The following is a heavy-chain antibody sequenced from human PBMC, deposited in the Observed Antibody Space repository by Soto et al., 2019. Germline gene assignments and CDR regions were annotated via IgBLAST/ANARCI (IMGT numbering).Heavy chain of an antibody. Sequence: QITLKESGPTLVKPTQTLTLTCTFSGFSLSTSGVGVGWIRQPPGKALEWLALIYWDDDKRYSPSLKSRLTITKDTPKNQVVLTMTNMDPVDTATYYCAHRRSSFGDWYGVWFDPWGQGTLVTVSS. V-gene: IGHV2-5*02. CDR3: AHRRSSFGDWYGVWFDP. J-gene: IGHJ5*02. CDR2: IYWDDDK. CDR1: GFSLSTSGVG. D-gene: IGHD2-21*02.